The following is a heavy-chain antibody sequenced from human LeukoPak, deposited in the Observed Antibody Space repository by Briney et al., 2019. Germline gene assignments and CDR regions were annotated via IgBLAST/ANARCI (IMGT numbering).Heavy chain of an antibody. CDR3: ARGGSGWSETGY. CDR2: INPDSGGT. Sequence: ASVKVSCKASGYSFTGYYIHWVRQAPGQGREWMGWINPDSGGTNYAQKFQGRVTMTRDTSISTAYMEVRRLRSDDTAVYYCARGGSGWSETGYWGQGTLVTVSS. V-gene: IGHV1-2*02. J-gene: IGHJ4*02. D-gene: IGHD6-19*01. CDR1: GYSFTGYY.